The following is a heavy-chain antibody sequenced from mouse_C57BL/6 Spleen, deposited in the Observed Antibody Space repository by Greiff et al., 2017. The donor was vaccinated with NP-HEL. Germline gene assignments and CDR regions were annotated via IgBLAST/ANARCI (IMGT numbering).Heavy chain of an antibody. CDR3: ARDVRAYPNYFDY. J-gene: IGHJ2*01. D-gene: IGHD6-5*01. V-gene: IGHV5-4*01. CDR1: GFTFSSYA. Sequence: EVMLVESGGGLVKPGGSLKLSCAASGFTFSSYAMSWVRQTPEKRLEWVATISDGGSYTYYPDNVKGRFTISRDNAKNNLYLQMSHLKSEDTAMYDCARDVRAYPNYFDYWGQGTTLTVSS. CDR2: ISDGGSYT.